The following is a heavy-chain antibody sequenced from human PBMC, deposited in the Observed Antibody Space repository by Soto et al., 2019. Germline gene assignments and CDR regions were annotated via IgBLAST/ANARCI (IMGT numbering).Heavy chain of an antibody. CDR1: GYTITSYD. D-gene: IGHD3-22*01. V-gene: IGHV1-8*01. Sequence: ASVKVSCKASGYTITSYDINWVRQATGQGLEWKGWMNPNSGNTGYAQKFQGRVTMTRNTSISTAYMELSSLRSEDTAVYYCARGGRRYYDSSGYYHFDYWGQGTLVTVSS. CDR2: MNPNSGNT. J-gene: IGHJ4*02. CDR3: ARGGRRYYDSSGYYHFDY.